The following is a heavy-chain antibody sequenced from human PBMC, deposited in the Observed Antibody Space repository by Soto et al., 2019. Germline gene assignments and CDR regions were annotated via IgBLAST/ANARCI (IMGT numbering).Heavy chain of an antibody. D-gene: IGHD2-2*01. CDR1: GYLFISYG. CDR2: ISAYNGNT. J-gene: IGHJ5*02. CDR3: ARVVPGAEAWFGP. V-gene: IGHV1-18*01. Sequence: ASVTVSCKASGYLFISYGISWVRQAPGQGLEWMGRISAYNGNTNYAQKFQGRVSMTTDTSTTTAYMELRSLRSDDTAVYYCARVVPGAEAWFGPWGQGTLVNSPQ.